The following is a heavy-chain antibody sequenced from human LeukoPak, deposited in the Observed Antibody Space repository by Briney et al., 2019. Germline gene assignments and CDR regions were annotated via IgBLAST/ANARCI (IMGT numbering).Heavy chain of an antibody. V-gene: IGHV4-39*01. CDR3: ARQWLDVTYFDY. J-gene: IGHJ4*02. Sequence: SPSETLSLTCTVSGGSISSSSYYWGWIRQPPGKGLEWIGSIYYSGSTYYNPSLKSRVTISVDTSKNQSSLKLSSVTAADTAVYYCARQWLDVTYFDYWGQGTLVTVSS. CDR1: GGSISSSSYY. D-gene: IGHD6-19*01. CDR2: IYYSGST.